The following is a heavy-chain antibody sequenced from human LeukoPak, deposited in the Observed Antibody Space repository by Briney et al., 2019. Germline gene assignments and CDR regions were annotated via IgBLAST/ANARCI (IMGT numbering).Heavy chain of an antibody. D-gene: IGHD1-26*01. J-gene: IGHJ6*03. CDR3: ARDPYSGTYGDTYYYYMDV. CDR2: ITSSSTYT. CDR1: GFTFRNYG. V-gene: IGHV3-21*01. Sequence: GGSLRLSCAASGFTFRNYGMSWVRQAPGKGLEWVSSITSSSTYTFYADSVKGRFTISRDNARNSLYLQMNSLRAEDTAVYYCARDPYSGTYGDTYYYYMDVWGKGTTVTISS.